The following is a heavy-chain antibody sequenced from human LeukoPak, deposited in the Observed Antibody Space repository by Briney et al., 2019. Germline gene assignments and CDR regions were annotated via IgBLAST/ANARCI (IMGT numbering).Heavy chain of an antibody. CDR2: INPSDGST. J-gene: IGHJ5*02. Sequence: ASVKVSCKASGYIFINYYIHWVRQAPGQGLEWMGVINPSDGSTNYAQKYQDRVTMTRDTSTRTVYMQLSSLRSEDTAVYYCARGNFYCSGGSCCRGPYNWFDPWGQGTLVTVSS. CDR3: ARGNFYCSGGSCCRGPYNWFDP. CDR1: GYIFINYY. V-gene: IGHV1-46*01. D-gene: IGHD2-15*01.